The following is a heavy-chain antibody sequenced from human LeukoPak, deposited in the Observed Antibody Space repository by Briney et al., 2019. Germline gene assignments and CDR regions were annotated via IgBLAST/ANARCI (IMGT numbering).Heavy chain of an antibody. V-gene: IGHV1-2*02. CDR3: ASLVAVAGATGYYYYGMDV. Sequence: GASVNVSCTASGYTFTGYYMHWVRQAPGQGLECMGWINPNSGGTNYAQKFQGRVTMTRDTSISTAYMELSRLRSDDTAVYYCASLVAVAGATGYYYYGMDVWGQGTTVTVSS. D-gene: IGHD6-19*01. CDR2: INPNSGGT. CDR1: GYTFTGYY. J-gene: IGHJ6*02.